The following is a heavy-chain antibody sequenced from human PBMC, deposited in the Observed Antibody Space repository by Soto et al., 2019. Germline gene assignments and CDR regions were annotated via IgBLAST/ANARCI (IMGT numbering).Heavy chain of an antibody. D-gene: IGHD3-9*01. J-gene: IGHJ4*02. CDR2: ISYDGSNK. Sequence: PGGSLRLSCAASGFTFSSYAMHWVRQAPGKGLEWVAVISYDGSNKYYADSVKGRFTISRDNSKNTQYLQMNSLIAEDTAVYYFSRGVYYILTVPYYFDYWGQGTLVTVS. V-gene: IGHV3-30-3*01. CDR1: GFTFSSYA. CDR3: SRGVYYILTVPYYFDY.